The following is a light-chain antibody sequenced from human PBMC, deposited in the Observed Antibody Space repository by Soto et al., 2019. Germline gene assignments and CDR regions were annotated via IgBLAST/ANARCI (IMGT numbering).Light chain of an antibody. Sequence: DIQMTQPPSPLPASLGERVTIPCRASQSISSWLAWYQQKPGKAPKLLIYKASSLESGVPSRFSGSGSGTEFTLTISSLQPDDFATYYCQQYNSYPWTFGQGTKVDIK. CDR2: KAS. CDR3: QQYNSYPWT. CDR1: QSISSW. V-gene: IGKV1-5*03. J-gene: IGKJ1*01.